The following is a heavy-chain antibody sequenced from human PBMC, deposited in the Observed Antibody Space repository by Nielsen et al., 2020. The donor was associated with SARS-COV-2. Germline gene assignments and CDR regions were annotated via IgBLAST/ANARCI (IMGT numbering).Heavy chain of an antibody. CDR3: ARDLAAAGTERYYYYYMDV. V-gene: IGHV3-30*03. J-gene: IGHJ6*03. Sequence: GGSLRLSCAASGFTFSSYGMHWVRQAPGKGLEWVAVISYDGSNKYYADSVKGRFTISRDNSKNTLYLQMNSLRAEDTAVYYCARDLAAAGTERYYYYYMDVWGKGTTVTVSS. D-gene: IGHD6-13*01. CDR1: GFTFSSYG. CDR2: ISYDGSNK.